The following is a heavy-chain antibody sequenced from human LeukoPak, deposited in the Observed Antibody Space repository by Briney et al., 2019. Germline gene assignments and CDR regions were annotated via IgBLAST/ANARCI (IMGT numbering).Heavy chain of an antibody. CDR2: IYTSGST. CDR1: GGSISSYY. Sequence: SETLSLTCTVSGGSISSYYWSWIRQPAGKGLEWIGRIYTSGSTNYNPSLKSRVTMSVDTSKNQFSLKLSSVTAADTAVYYCARDPFYYDSSGYPFYYYMDVWGKGTTVTVSS. V-gene: IGHV4-4*07. D-gene: IGHD3-22*01. J-gene: IGHJ6*03. CDR3: ARDPFYYDSSGYPFYYYMDV.